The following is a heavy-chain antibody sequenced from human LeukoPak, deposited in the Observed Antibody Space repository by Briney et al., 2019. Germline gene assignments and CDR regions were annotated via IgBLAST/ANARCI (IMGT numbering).Heavy chain of an antibody. Sequence: GSLRLSCAASGFTFSSYWMSWVRQPPGKGLEWIGEINHSGSTNYNPSLKSRVTISVDTSKNQFSLKLSSVTAADTAVYYCARGLGTGYMDVWGKGTTVTVSS. CDR2: INHSGST. J-gene: IGHJ6*03. CDR1: GFTFSSYW. CDR3: ARGLGTGYMDV. D-gene: IGHD3-16*01. V-gene: IGHV4-34*01.